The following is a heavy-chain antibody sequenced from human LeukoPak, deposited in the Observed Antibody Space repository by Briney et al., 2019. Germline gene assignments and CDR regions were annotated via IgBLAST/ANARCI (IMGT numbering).Heavy chain of an antibody. CDR2: IKSKTDGGTT. V-gene: IGHV3-15*01. CDR1: GFTFSNAW. D-gene: IGHD6-19*01. CDR3: AKDALDSSGRYGKFDS. J-gene: IGHJ5*01. Sequence: GGSLRLSCAASGFTFSNAWMSWVRQAPGKGLEWVGRIKSKTDGGTTDYAAPVKGRFTISRDDSKNALYLQMNSLRAGDTAVYYCAKDALDSSGRYGKFDSWGQGTLVSVSS.